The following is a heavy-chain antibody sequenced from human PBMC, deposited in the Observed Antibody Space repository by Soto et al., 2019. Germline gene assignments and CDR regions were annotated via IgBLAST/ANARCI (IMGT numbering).Heavy chain of an antibody. J-gene: IGHJ3*02. CDR2: MNPNSGNP. D-gene: IGHD3-16*01. Sequence: QVQLVQSGAEVKKPGASVKVSCKASGYTFTSYDINWVRQATGQGLEWMGWMNPNSGNPGDAQKFQGRVTMTRNTSKRTGYMGLIRLRFEDTAVYYCARAVRGVLINSYDFDIWGQGTMVTVSS. CDR1: GYTFTSYD. CDR3: ARAVRGVLINSYDFDI. V-gene: IGHV1-8*01.